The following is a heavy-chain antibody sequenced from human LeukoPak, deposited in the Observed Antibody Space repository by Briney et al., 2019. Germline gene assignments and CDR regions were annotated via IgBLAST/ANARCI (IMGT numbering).Heavy chain of an antibody. Sequence: GGSLRLSCAASGFAIRGHNMHWVRQAPGKGLGWVSFIQHDGGAKWYVDSVKGRFTVSRDNSKNTLDLQINSLRIEDTALYYCAKDFCSGRYAFDIWGQGTIVTVSS. D-gene: IGHD3-10*02. V-gene: IGHV3-30*02. CDR3: AKDFCSGRYAFDI. CDR1: GFAIRGHN. J-gene: IGHJ3*02. CDR2: IQHDGGAK.